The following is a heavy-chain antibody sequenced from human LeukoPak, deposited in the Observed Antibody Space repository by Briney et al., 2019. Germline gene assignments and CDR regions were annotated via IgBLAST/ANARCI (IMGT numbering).Heavy chain of an antibody. CDR2: ISGYNGKT. CDR1: GYSFTSYG. Sequence: ASVKVSCKASGYSFTSYGISWVRQAPGQGLEWMGWISGYNGKTNYAQKFQGRVTVTTDTSTSTAYVELRSLRSDDTAVYYCTRSRGRFGELLYWFDPWGQGTLVTVSS. V-gene: IGHV1-18*01. D-gene: IGHD3-10*01. J-gene: IGHJ5*02. CDR3: TRSRGRFGELLYWFDP.